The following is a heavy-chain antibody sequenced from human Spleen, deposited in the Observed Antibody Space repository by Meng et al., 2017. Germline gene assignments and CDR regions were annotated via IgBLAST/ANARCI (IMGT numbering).Heavy chain of an antibody. V-gene: IGHV1-18*01. CDR2: ISAKKGDS. CDR3: ATSSYYDFWSGYYD. CDR1: GYSFISYG. D-gene: IGHD3-3*01. Sequence: QVQLVQSGAEGKKPGASVKVSCQASGYSFISYGITWVRQAPGQGLEWMGWISAKKGDSKYAQKLQGRLTMTTDTSTSTASMELRSLRSDDTAVYYCATSSYYDFWSGYYDWGQGTLVTVSS. J-gene: IGHJ4*02.